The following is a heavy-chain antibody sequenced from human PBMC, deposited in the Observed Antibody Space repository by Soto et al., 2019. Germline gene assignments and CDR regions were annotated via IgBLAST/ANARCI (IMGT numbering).Heavy chain of an antibody. D-gene: IGHD4-17*01. CDR1: GGSFSGYY. V-gene: IGHV4-34*01. CDR2: INHSGST. Sequence: SETLSLTCAVYGGSFSGYYWSWIRQPPGKGLEWIGEINHSGSTNYNPSLKSRVTISVDTSKNQFSLKLSSVTAADTAVYYCARSYAPTWFDPWGQGTLVTVSS. J-gene: IGHJ5*02. CDR3: ARSYAPTWFDP.